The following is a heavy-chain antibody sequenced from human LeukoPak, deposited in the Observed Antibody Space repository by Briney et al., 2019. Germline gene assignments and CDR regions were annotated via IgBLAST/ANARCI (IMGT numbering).Heavy chain of an antibody. J-gene: IGHJ5*02. CDR2: IYHSGST. D-gene: IGHD2-2*01. Sequence: SGTLSLTCAVSGGSISSSNWWSWVRQPPGKGLEWIGEIYHSGSTNYNPSLKSRVTISVDKSENQFSLKLSSVTAADTAVYYCVRYCSSTSCYVGTNTDWFDPWGQGTLVTVSS. CDR3: VRYCSSTSCYVGTNTDWFDP. CDR1: GGSISSSNW. V-gene: IGHV4-4*02.